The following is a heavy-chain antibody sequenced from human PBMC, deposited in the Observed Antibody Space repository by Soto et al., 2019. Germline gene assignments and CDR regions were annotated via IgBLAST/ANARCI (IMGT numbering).Heavy chain of an antibody. J-gene: IGHJ5*02. CDR3: ARSDWFDP. V-gene: IGHV3-74*01. Sequence: RGSLRLSCAASGFTFSGYWMHWVRQVPGKGLVWVSRIKSDGSSTSYADSVKGRFTISRDNAKNTLYLQMDSLRAEDTAVYYCARSDWFDPWGQGTLATVSS. CDR2: IKSDGSST. CDR1: GFTFSGYW.